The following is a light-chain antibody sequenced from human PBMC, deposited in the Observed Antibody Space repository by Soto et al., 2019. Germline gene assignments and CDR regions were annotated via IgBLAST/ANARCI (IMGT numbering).Light chain of an antibody. J-gene: IGKJ1*01. CDR2: GAS. V-gene: IGKV3-15*01. CDR1: QSVSNN. Sequence: EIVMTQSPATLSVSPGERATLSCRASQSVSNNLAWYQQKPGQAPRLLIYGASSRATGIPARFSGSGSGTEFTLTISSLQSEDFALYYCQQYNNWPPWTLGQGTKVEIK. CDR3: QQYNNWPPWT.